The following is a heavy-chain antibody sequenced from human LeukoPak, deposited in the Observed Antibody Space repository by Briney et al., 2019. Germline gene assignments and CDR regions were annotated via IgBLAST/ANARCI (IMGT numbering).Heavy chain of an antibody. V-gene: IGHV4-59*01. CDR3: ARDRGCSSSWLSDAFDI. D-gene: IGHD6-13*01. Sequence: SETLSLTCTVSGGSISSYYWSWIRQPPGKGLEGIGYIYYSGSTNYNPSLTSRVTISVDKSKNQYSPKLSSVTAADTAVYYCARDRGCSSSWLSDAFDIWGQGTMVTVSS. CDR1: GGSISSYY. CDR2: IYYSGST. J-gene: IGHJ3*02.